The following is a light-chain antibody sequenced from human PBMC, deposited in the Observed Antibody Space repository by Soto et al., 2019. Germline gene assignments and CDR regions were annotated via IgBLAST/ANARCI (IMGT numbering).Light chain of an antibody. V-gene: IGLV2-14*01. Sequence: QSVLTQPASVSGSPGQSITISCTGTSSDLAIYNYVSWYQQQPGKAPKLMIYQVTNRPSGVSNRFSGSRSGNTASLTISGLQAEDEADYYCSSYTDSSNDVFGTGTKLIVL. J-gene: IGLJ1*01. CDR2: QVT. CDR3: SSYTDSSNDV. CDR1: SSDLAIYNY.